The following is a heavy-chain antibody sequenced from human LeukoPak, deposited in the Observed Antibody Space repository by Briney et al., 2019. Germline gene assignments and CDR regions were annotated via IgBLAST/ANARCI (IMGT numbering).Heavy chain of an antibody. J-gene: IGHJ4*02. CDR2: RFWNDDK. CDR1: GFSLRHSPAG. CDR3: AHRPSYYYDTSGYYLRHPFDY. D-gene: IGHD3-22*01. Sequence: SGPTLVKPTQPLPLPSPCSGFSLRHSPAGSPSIRHPPGKALEWLALRFWNDDKWYSPSLKYRLTIPKDNSKNQVFFTMTNMDPVYTATYYRAHRPSYYYDTSGYYLRHPFDYWGQGTLVSVSS. V-gene: IGHV2-5*01.